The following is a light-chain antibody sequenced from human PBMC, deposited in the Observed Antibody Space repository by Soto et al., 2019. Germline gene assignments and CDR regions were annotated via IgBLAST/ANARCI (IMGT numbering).Light chain of an antibody. Sequence: EIVMTQSPATLSVSPGERATLSCRASQSVSSNLAWYQQKPGQAPRLLIYGVSTRATGIPARFGGSGSGTEFTLTISSLQSEDLAVYYYQQYHNWPRTFGQGTKV. V-gene: IGKV3-15*01. CDR2: GVS. J-gene: IGKJ1*01. CDR1: QSVSSN. CDR3: QQYHNWPRT.